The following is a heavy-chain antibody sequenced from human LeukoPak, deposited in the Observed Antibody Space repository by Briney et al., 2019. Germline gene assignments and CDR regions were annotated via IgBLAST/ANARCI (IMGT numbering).Heavy chain of an antibody. Sequence: GGSLRLSCAASGFTFSSYGMSWVRQAPGKGLEWVSAISGSGGSTYSADSVKGRFTISRDNSKNTLYLQMNSLRAEDTAVYYCAKGSGSSWYHNWFDPWGQGTLVTVSS. D-gene: IGHD6-13*01. J-gene: IGHJ5*02. CDR2: ISGSGGST. CDR3: AKGSGSSWYHNWFDP. CDR1: GFTFSSYG. V-gene: IGHV3-23*01.